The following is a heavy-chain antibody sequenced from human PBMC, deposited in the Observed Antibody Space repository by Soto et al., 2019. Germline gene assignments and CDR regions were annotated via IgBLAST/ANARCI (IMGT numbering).Heavy chain of an antibody. Sequence: ASVKVSCKASGDTFTSDARHWVRQAPGQGREWRGWINAGNGNTKYSQKCQGRGTITRGTAASAAYMELSSRRSEDTAVYYCARDQGPAPGCYSYDFWGQGTLVNVSS. D-gene: IGHD2-15*01. J-gene: IGHJ4*02. CDR1: GDTFTSDA. CDR2: INAGNGNT. V-gene: IGHV1-3*01. CDR3: ARDQGPAPGCYSYDF.